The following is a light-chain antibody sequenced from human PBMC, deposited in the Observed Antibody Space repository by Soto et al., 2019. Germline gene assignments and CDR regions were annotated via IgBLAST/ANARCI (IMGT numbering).Light chain of an antibody. CDR3: GTWDLTLSARV. Sequence: QSVLTQPPSMSAAPGQKVTISCSGSTSNIANNYVSWYQQLPGTAPRLLIYDNNKRPSGIPDRCSGSRSGTSATLDITGLQTGDEADYYCGTWDLTLSARVFGGGTKVTVL. CDR2: DNN. CDR1: TSNIANNY. V-gene: IGLV1-51*01. J-gene: IGLJ3*02.